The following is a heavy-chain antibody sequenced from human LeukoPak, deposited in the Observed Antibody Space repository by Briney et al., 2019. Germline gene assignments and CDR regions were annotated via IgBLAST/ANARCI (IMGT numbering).Heavy chain of an antibody. CDR3: ATQSRWLTSPFDY. J-gene: IGHJ4*02. V-gene: IGHV3-23*01. D-gene: IGHD5-24*01. CDR2: ISGSGGST. Sequence: GGSLRLSCAASGFTFSSYAMSWVRQAPGKGLEWVSAISGSGGSTYYADSVRGRFTISRDNSKNTLYLQMNSLRAEDTAVYYCATQSRWLTSPFDYWGQGTLVTVSS. CDR1: GFTFSSYA.